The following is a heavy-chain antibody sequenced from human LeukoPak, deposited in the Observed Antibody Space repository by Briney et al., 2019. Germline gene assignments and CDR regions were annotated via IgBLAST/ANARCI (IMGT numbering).Heavy chain of an antibody. CDR1: GFTFSDYS. V-gene: IGHV3-11*01. D-gene: IGHD5-12*01. CDR3: ARSELVGYSGYDLDY. J-gene: IGHJ4*02. CDR2: ISSRGTAM. Sequence: GGSLRLSCAVSGFTFSDYSMSWVRQAPGKGLEWISYISSRGTAMYYADSVKGRFSISRDNAKKSLYLQMNSLRAEDTAVYYCARSELVGYSGYDLDYWSQGTLVTVSS.